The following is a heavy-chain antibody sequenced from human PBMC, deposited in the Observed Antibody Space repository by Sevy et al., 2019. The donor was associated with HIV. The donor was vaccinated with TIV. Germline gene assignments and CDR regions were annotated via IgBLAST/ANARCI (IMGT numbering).Heavy chain of an antibody. Sequence: GGSLRLSCAASGFTFSSYWMSWVRQAPGKGLEWVANIKQDGSEKYYVDSVKGRFTISRDNAKNSLYLQMNSLGAEDTAVYYCAREPRRGYGSSSHRSSYYYYGMDVWGQGTTVTVSS. J-gene: IGHJ6*02. CDR1: GFTFSSYW. D-gene: IGHD6-6*01. V-gene: IGHV3-7*01. CDR3: AREPRRGYGSSSHRSSYYYYGMDV. CDR2: IKQDGSEK.